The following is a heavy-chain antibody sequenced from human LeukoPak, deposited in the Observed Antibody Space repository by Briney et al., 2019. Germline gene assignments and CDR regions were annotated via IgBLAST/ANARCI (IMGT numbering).Heavy chain of an antibody. CDR1: GYTFTGYY. Sequence: ASVKVSCKASGYTFTGYYMHWMRQAPGQGLEWMGWISPTSGGTNYAQKFQGWVTMTRDTSISTGYMELRSLRSDDTAVYYCARGDTAMVPGDYWGQGTLVTVSS. CDR3: ARGDTAMVPGDY. CDR2: ISPTSGGT. D-gene: IGHD5-18*01. V-gene: IGHV1-2*04. J-gene: IGHJ4*02.